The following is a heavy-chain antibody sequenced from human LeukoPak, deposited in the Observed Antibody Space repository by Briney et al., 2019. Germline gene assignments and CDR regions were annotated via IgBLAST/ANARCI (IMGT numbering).Heavy chain of an antibody. J-gene: IGHJ6*03. CDR1: GYTFTSYD. CDR2: MNPNSGST. Sequence: ASVKVSCKASGYTFTSYDINWVRQATGQGLEWMGWMNPNSGSTGYAQKFQGRVTITRNTSISTVYMELSSLRSEDTAVYYCARDPAVAGNHYYYMDVWGKGTTVTISS. CDR3: ARDPAVAGNHYYYMDV. V-gene: IGHV1-8*03. D-gene: IGHD6-19*01.